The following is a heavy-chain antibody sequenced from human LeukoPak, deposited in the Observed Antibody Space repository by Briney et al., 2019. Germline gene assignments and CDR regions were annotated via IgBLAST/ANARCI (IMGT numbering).Heavy chain of an antibody. CDR2: ISSSSSYI. V-gene: IGHV3-21*01. CDR3: ARGSRSSGWYSDY. Sequence: GGSLRLSCAASGFTFSSYSMNWVRQAPGKGLEWVSSISSSSSYIYYADSVKGRFTISRDNATNSLYLQMNSLRAEDTAVYYCARGSRSSGWYSDYWGQGTLVTVSS. D-gene: IGHD6-19*01. J-gene: IGHJ4*02. CDR1: GFTFSSYS.